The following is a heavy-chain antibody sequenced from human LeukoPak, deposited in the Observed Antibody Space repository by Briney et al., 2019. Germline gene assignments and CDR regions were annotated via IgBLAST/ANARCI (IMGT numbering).Heavy chain of an antibody. CDR2: IYYSGST. Sequence: SETLSLTCAVYGGSFSGYYWSWIRQPPGKGLEWIGSIYYSGSTYYNPSLKSRVTISVDTSKNQFSLKLSSVTAADTAVYYCARVKVLSTSEFFDYWGQGTLVTVSS. CDR1: GGSFSGYY. D-gene: IGHD2-2*01. V-gene: IGHV4-34*01. J-gene: IGHJ4*02. CDR3: ARVKVLSTSEFFDY.